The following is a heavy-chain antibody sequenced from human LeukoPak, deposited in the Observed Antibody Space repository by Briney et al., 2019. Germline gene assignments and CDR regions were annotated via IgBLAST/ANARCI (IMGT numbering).Heavy chain of an antibody. Sequence: SETLSLTCTVSGGSISNYYWNWIRQPAGKGLEWIGRIYSNGSPNHNPSLKRQITMSADTSKNQFSLQLTSVTAADTAVYYCARGSGSYYHPFDYWGQGALVTVSS. D-gene: IGHD1-26*01. CDR3: ARGSGSYYHPFDY. V-gene: IGHV4-4*07. CDR2: IYSNGSP. J-gene: IGHJ4*02. CDR1: GGSISNYY.